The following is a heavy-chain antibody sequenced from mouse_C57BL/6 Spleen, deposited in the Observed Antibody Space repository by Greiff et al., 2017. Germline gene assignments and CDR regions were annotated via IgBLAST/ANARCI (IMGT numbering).Heavy chain of an antibody. J-gene: IGHJ3*01. V-gene: IGHV1-64*01. CDR2: IHPNSGST. Sequence: QVQLQQPGAELVKPGASVKLSCKASGYTFTSYWMHWVKQRPGQGLEWIGMIHPNSGSTNYNEKFKSKATLTVDKSSSTAYMQLSSLTSEDSAVXYCAGDDGYYWFAWWGEETLVTVSA. CDR3: AGDDGYYWFAW. D-gene: IGHD2-3*01. CDR1: GYTFTSYW.